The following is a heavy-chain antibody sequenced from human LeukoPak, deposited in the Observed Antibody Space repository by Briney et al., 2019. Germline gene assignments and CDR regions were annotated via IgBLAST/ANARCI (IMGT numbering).Heavy chain of an antibody. D-gene: IGHD3-10*01. J-gene: IGHJ4*02. CDR3: ARAGPVPPSDGSPIADS. CDR2: ISYSGNT. CDR1: GVSMSSYY. Sequence: SETLSLTCTVSGVSMSSYYWSWIRQPPGEGLEWIGYISYSGNTNYNPSLKNRVTMSVDTSYNEYSLKLRSVTPADTAVYYCARAGPVPPSDGSPIADSWGQGTLVTVSS. V-gene: IGHV4-59*01.